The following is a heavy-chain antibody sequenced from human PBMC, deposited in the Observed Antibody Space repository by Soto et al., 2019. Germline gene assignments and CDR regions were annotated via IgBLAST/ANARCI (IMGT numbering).Heavy chain of an antibody. D-gene: IGHD2-15*01. Sequence: QVQLVQSGAEVKKPGASVKVSYKASGYTFTSYAMHWVRQAPGQRLEWMGWINAGNGNTKYSQRFQGRVTITRDTSASTAYMELSSLRSEDTAVFYCARGLPLTMDYWGQGTLVTVSS. J-gene: IGHJ4*02. CDR2: INAGNGNT. V-gene: IGHV1-3*01. CDR1: GYTFTSYA. CDR3: ARGLPLTMDY.